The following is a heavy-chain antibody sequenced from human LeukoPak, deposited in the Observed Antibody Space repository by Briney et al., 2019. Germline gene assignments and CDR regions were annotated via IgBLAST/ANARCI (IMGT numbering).Heavy chain of an antibody. D-gene: IGHD4-17*01. CDR3: ARQDDNDHGDANWFDP. Sequence: PSETLSLTCTVSGGSISSSGFYWGSIRQPPGKGLECIGSINYGGRTLYSSSLRSRVTISMETSKNQFSLKLTSVTAADTAVYYCARQDDNDHGDANWFDPWGEGTPVTVSS. CDR1: GGSISSSGFY. V-gene: IGHV4-39*01. J-gene: IGHJ5*02. CDR2: INYGGRT.